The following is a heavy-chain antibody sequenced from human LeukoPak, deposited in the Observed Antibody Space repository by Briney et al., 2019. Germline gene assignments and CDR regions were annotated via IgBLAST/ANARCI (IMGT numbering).Heavy chain of an antibody. D-gene: IGHD3-10*01. J-gene: IGHJ5*02. Sequence: GGSLRLSCAGSGFVFGEYAMTWVRQAPGKGLEWIGFSRGTAYGGTTEYAASLRGRFTISRDDSKSIAYLQMNSLTTEDTAVYYCTRGVRGESWFDLWGQGTLVTVSS. V-gene: IGHV3-49*04. CDR3: TRGVRGESWFDL. CDR2: SRGTAYGGTT. CDR1: GFVFGEYA.